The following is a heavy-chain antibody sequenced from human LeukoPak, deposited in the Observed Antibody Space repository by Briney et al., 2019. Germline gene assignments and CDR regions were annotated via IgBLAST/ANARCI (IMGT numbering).Heavy chain of an antibody. CDR2: IKQDGSEK. D-gene: IGHD6-6*01. J-gene: IGHJ6*03. Sequence: PGGSLRLSCAASGFTVGNNYMSWVRQAPGKGLEWVANIKQDGSEKYYVDSVKGRFTISRDNAKSSLYLQMNSLRAEDTAVYYCARARIAADYYYYYMDVWGKGTTVTVSS. CDR1: GFTVGNNY. V-gene: IGHV3-7*01. CDR3: ARARIAADYYYYYMDV.